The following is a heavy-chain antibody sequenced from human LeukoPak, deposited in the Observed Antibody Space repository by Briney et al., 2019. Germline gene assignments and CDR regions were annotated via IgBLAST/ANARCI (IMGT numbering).Heavy chain of an antibody. J-gene: IGHJ4*02. V-gene: IGHV4-61*02. Sequence: PSQTLSLTCTVSGGSISSGSYYWSWIRQPAGKGLEWIGRIYTSGSTNYNPSLKSRVTISVDTSKNQFSLKLSSVTAADTAVYYCARARGQGAHYDYVWGSYRPPSPDYWGQGTLVTVSS. CDR1: GGSISSGSYY. D-gene: IGHD3-16*02. CDR2: IYTSGST. CDR3: ARARGQGAHYDYVWGSYRPPSPDY.